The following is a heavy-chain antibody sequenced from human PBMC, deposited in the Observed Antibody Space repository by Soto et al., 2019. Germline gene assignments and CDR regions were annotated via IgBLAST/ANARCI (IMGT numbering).Heavy chain of an antibody. CDR1: GFTVSSNY. J-gene: IGHJ4*02. D-gene: IGHD3-3*01. Sequence: GGSLRLSCAASGFTVSSNYMSWVRQAPGKGLEWVSVIYSGGSTYYADSVKGRFTISRDNSKNTLYLQMNSLRAEDTAVYYCEGVHYVVLSGYSQGFFDYWGQGTRVTVSS. CDR2: IYSGGST. CDR3: EGVHYVVLSGYSQGFFDY. V-gene: IGHV3-66*01.